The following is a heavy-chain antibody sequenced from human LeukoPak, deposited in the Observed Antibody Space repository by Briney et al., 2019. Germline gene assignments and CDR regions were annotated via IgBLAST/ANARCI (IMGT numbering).Heavy chain of an antibody. Sequence: GGSLRLSCAASGLTFSSYSMNWVRQAPGKGLEWVSSISSSSSYIYYADSVKGRFTISRDNAKNSLYLQMNSLRAEDTAVYYCAREKGSRGPFDYWGQGTLVTVSS. V-gene: IGHV3-21*01. D-gene: IGHD1-26*01. CDR2: ISSSSSYI. CDR1: GLTFSSYS. CDR3: AREKGSRGPFDY. J-gene: IGHJ4*02.